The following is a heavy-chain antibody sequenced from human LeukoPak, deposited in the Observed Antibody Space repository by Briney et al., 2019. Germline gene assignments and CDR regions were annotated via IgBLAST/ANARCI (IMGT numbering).Heavy chain of an antibody. CDR1: GFTCSSYS. D-gene: IGHD2-15*01. V-gene: IGHV3-21*01. CDR2: ISSSSSYI. Sequence: PGGSLRLSGAASGFTCSSYSMNWVRQAPGKGLEWGSSISSSSSYIYYADSVKVRFTISRDNAKTSLYLQMNSLRDEDTAVYYCARDSKSGILLWGQGTLVTVSS. J-gene: IGHJ4*02. CDR3: ARDSKSGILL.